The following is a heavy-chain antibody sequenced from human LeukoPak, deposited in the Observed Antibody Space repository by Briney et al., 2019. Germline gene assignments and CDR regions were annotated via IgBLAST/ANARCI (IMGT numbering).Heavy chain of an antibody. CDR3: ARGVGGYYYGSGSFSAYFQH. D-gene: IGHD3-10*01. V-gene: IGHV4-34*01. CDR1: GGSFSGYY. CDR2: INHSGST. J-gene: IGHJ1*01. Sequence: SETLSLTCAVYGGSFSGYYWCWIRQPPGKGLEWIGEINHSGSTNYNPSLKSRVTISVDTSKNQFSLKLSSVTAADTAVYYCARGVGGYYYGSGSFSAYFQHWGQGTLVTVSS.